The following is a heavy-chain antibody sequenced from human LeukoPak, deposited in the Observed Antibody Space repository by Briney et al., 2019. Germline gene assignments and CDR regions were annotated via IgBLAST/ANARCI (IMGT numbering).Heavy chain of an antibody. CDR2: ISGSGGST. CDR3: AKAPFCSSTSCLPLWFDP. D-gene: IGHD2-2*01. CDR1: GDSISTSNS. Sequence: ETLSLTCTVSGDSISTSNSYWGWVRQAPGKGLEWVSAISGSGGSTYYADSVKGRFAISRDNSKNTLYLQMNSLRAEDTAVYYCAKAPFCSSTSCLPLWFDPWGQGTLVTVSS. V-gene: IGHV3-23*01. J-gene: IGHJ5*02.